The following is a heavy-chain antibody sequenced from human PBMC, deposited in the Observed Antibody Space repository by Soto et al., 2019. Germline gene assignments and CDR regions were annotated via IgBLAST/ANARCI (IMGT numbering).Heavy chain of an antibody. CDR2: TYYMSRRYN. CDR3: AGTTSIKCYYRDA. CDR1: GDSVSSNSAA. D-gene: IGHD1-7*01. Sequence: SQTLSLTCVISGDSVSSNSAAWNWIRQSPSRGLEWLGRTYYMSRRYNAHAVTVKSRINANTDTSKNQFSLHLNSVTPEDTAVYYCAGTTSIKCYYRDAWDKGTTVTVSS. V-gene: IGHV6-1*01. J-gene: IGHJ6*03.